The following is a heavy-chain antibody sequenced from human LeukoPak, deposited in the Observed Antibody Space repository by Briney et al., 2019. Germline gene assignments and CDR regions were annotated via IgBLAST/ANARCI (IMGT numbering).Heavy chain of an antibody. D-gene: IGHD6-13*01. J-gene: IGHJ4*02. V-gene: IGHV3-23*01. CDR3: AKDRRSSNWLHDY. CDR1: GFTIGSYA. Sequence: GGSLRLSCAASGFTIGSYAMSWVRQAPGKGLECVSGISGSGSSTYYADSVKGRFTISRDNSKNTLYLQMSGLRAEDTAVYYCAKDRRSSNWLHDYWGQGTLVTVSS. CDR2: ISGSGSST.